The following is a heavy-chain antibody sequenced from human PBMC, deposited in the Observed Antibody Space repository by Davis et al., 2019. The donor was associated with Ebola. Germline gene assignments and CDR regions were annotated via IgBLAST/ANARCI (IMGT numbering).Heavy chain of an antibody. CDR1: GASISSSY. V-gene: IGHV4-59*01. J-gene: IGHJ5*02. Sequence: SETLSLTCTVSGASISSSYWSWIRQPPGKGLDWIGYVQYSGSTNYNPSLKSRLSMSVDTSKNQFSLKLSSVSAADAAIYYCARGGVNWFDPWGQGILVTVSS. CDR3: ARGGVNWFDP. CDR2: VQYSGST.